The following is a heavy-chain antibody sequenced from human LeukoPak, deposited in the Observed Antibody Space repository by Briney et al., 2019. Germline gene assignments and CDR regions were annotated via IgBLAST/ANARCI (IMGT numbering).Heavy chain of an antibody. CDR3: ARRYCSGGSCYYFYFDY. J-gene: IGHJ4*02. CDR2: IYYSGST. CDR1: GGSISSYY. Sequence: PSETLSLTCTVSGGSISSYYWSWIRQPPGKGLEWIGYIYYSGSTKYNPSLKSRVAISVDTSKNQFSLKPSSVTAADTAVYYCARRYCSGGSCYYFYFDYWGQGTLVTVSS. V-gene: IGHV4-59*01. D-gene: IGHD2-15*01.